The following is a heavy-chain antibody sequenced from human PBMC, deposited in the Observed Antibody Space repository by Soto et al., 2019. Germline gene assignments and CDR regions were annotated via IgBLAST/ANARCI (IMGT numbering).Heavy chain of an antibody. CDR2: IYYSGST. D-gene: IGHD1-26*01. J-gene: IGHJ4*02. Sequence: QLHLQESGPGLVRPSETLSLICNVSGGSISSPSHYWGWIRQPPGRGLEWIGIIYYSGSTYYNPSLRSRVTITVDSSKNQFSLEVRSMPAADTALYYCARHAGASGSYVPGLHWGQGAQVCVYS. CDR3: ARHAGASGSYVPGLH. CDR1: GGSISSPSHY. V-gene: IGHV4-39*01.